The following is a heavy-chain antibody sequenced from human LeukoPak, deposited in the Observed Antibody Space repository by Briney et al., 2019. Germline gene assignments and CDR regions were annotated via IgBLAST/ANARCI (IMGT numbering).Heavy chain of an antibody. CDR3: ARGGAYSDYGGLYGLDI. Sequence: ASVKVSCKASGYTFTGYYMHWVRQAPGQGLEWMGWINPKSGGTNYAQKFQGRVTMTTDTSISTAYMELSSLTSDDTAVYYCARGGAYSDYGGLYGLDIWGQGTTVTVSS. V-gene: IGHV1-2*02. CDR1: GYTFTGYY. CDR2: INPKSGGT. J-gene: IGHJ3*02. D-gene: IGHD5-12*01.